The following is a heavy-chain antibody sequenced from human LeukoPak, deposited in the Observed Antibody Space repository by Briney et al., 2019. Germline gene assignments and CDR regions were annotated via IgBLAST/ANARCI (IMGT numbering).Heavy chain of an antibody. CDR2: LSGSGNGT. D-gene: IGHD2-15*01. J-gene: IGHJ4*02. CDR3: AKDTAALSFVIDS. V-gene: IGHV3-23*01. Sequence: PGGSLRLSCAASGFTFSNYAMTWVRQAPGKGLEGVSALSGSGNGTYYADSVKGRFTISRDNSKNTLYLRMNSLRAEDTAVYYCAKDTAALSFVIDSWGQGTLVTVSS. CDR1: GFTFSNYA.